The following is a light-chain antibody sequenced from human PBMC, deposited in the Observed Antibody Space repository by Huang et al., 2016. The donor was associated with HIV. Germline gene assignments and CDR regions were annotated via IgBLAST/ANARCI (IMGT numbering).Light chain of an antibody. J-gene: IGKJ1*01. CDR1: QSITTW. V-gene: IGKV1-5*01. CDR2: YAS. CDR3: QQYNSYPWT. Sequence: DIQMTQSPSTLSASVGDRVTITCRASQSITTWLAWYQQIPGKAPKLLIYYASSLESGVPSRFSGSGSGTEFTLTISSLQPDDFATYYCQQYNSYPWTFGQGTKVEIK.